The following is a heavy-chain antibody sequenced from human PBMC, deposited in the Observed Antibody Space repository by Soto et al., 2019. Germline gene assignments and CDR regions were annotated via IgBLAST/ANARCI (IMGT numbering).Heavy chain of an antibody. D-gene: IGHD3-3*01. CDR2: ISAYSVDT. CDR1: GYRFETYA. Sequence: QVQLVQSGAEVKKPGASLQVSCKASGYRFETYAMTWVRQAPAQGLEWMGWISAYSVDTYSAQKFQDRLTMTKDTSTGTAYMELRSLTSDDTAVYYCARGHGAIRGALDVWGQGTTVTVSS. J-gene: IGHJ6*02. V-gene: IGHV1-18*01. CDR3: ARGHGAIRGALDV.